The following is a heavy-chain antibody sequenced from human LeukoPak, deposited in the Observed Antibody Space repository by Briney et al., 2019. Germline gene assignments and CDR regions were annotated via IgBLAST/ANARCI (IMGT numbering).Heavy chain of an antibody. CDR3: ARVMLAYCGGDCYSWVGWGDYFDY. J-gene: IGHJ4*02. Sequence: SETLSLTCTASGGSISSSSYYWGWIRQPPGKGLEWIGSIYYSGSTYYNPSLKSRVTISVDTSKNQFSLKLSSVTAADTAVYYCARVMLAYCGGDCYSWVGWGDYFDYWGQGTLVTVSS. CDR1: GGSISSSSYY. CDR2: IYYSGST. D-gene: IGHD2-21*02. V-gene: IGHV4-39*07.